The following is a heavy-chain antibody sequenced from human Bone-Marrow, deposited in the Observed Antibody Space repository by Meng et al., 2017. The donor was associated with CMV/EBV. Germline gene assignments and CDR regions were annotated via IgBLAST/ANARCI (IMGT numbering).Heavy chain of an antibody. V-gene: IGHV3-7*01. CDR3: ARENYFAY. J-gene: IGHJ4*02. Sequence: GESLKISCAASGFTFSSYAMSWVRQAPGKGLEWVANIKYDGSETSYVGSVKGRFTISRDNAKNSLYLQMNNLRAEDTAVYYCARENYFAYWGQGTLVTVAS. CDR2: IKYDGSET. CDR1: GFTFSSYA.